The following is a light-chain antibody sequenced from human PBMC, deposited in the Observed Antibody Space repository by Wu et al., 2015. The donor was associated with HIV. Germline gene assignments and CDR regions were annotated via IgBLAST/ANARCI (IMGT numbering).Light chain of an antibody. J-gene: IGKJ4*01. Sequence: EIVLTQSPGTLSLSPGERATLSYRASQSVSSNYLAWYQQKLGQAPRLLIYGASSRATGIPDRFSGSGSGTDFTLTISRLEPEDFAVYSCQQYGSSPLTFGGGTKVEI. CDR3: QQYGSSPLT. CDR1: QSVSSNY. V-gene: IGKV3-20*01. CDR2: GAS.